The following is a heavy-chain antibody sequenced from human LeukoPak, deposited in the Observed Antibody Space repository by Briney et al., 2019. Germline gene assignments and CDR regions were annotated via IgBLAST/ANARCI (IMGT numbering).Heavy chain of an antibody. CDR3: AKPTRGSGSFLIEY. CDR2: ISWDGGST. D-gene: IGHD1-26*01. J-gene: IGHJ4*02. V-gene: IGHV3-43D*04. Sequence: GGSLRLSCAASGFTFDDYAMHWVRHAPGKGLEWVSLISWDGGSTYYADSVKGRFTISRDNSKNTLYLEMNSLRAEDTAVYYCAKPTRGSGSFLIEYWGQGTLVTVSS. CDR1: GFTFDDYA.